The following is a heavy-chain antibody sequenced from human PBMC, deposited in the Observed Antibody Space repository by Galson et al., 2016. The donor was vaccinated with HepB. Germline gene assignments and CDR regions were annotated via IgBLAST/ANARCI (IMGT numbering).Heavy chain of an antibody. CDR1: GFTFSSYS. CDR3: ARDRVSGDFWSGYYTGIGMDV. J-gene: IGHJ6*02. CDR2: IRSSSSTI. D-gene: IGHD3-3*01. Sequence: SLRLSCAASGFTFSSYSMNWVRQAPGKGLEWVSYIRSSSSTIYYADSVKGRFTISRGNAKNSLYLQMISLRDEDTAVYYCARDRVSGDFWSGYYTGIGMDVWGQGTTVTVSS. V-gene: IGHV3-48*02.